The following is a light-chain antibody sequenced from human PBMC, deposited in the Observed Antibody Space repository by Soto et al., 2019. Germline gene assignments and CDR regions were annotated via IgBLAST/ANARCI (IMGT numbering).Light chain of an antibody. V-gene: IGLV2-14*01. Sequence: QSVQTQPASVSGSPGQSITISCTGTSSDVGGYNYVSWYQQHPGKAPKLMIYDVTNRPSGVSNRFSGSKSGNTASLTISGLQAEDEADYYCSSYRSSSLYVFGTGTKVTV. CDR2: DVT. CDR3: SSYRSSSLYV. CDR1: SSDVGGYNY. J-gene: IGLJ1*01.